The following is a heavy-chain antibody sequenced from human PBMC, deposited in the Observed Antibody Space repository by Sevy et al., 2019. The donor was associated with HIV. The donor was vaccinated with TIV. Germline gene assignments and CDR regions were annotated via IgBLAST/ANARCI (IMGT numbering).Heavy chain of an antibody. V-gene: IGHV3-23*01. CDR2: ISGSGGST. J-gene: IGHJ6*02. CDR3: AKRPNIVVVPVGMDV. CDR1: GFTFSSYA. Sequence: GGSMRLSCAASGFTFSSYAMSWVRQAPGKGLEWVSAISGSGGSTYYADSVKGRFTISRDNSKNTLYLQMNSLRAEDTAVYYCAKRPNIVVVPVGMDVWGQGTTVTVSS. D-gene: IGHD2-2*01.